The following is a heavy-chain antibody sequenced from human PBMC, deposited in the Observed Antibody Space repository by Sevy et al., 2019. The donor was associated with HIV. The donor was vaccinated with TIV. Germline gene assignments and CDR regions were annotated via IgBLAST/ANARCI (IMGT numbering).Heavy chain of an antibody. J-gene: IGHJ6*02. CDR1: GFTISSYG. V-gene: IGHV3-30*18. CDR3: GKVLHDYSNKFWGGGVSGKSGMDV. Sequence: EGSLRLSCAASGFTISSYGMHWVRQAPGKGLEWVAVISYDGSIKYYADSVKGRFTISNDNSKNTLYLQMNSLSAEDTAVYYCGKVLHDYSNKFWGGGVSGKSGMDVWGQGTTVTVSS. D-gene: IGHD4-4*01. CDR2: ISYDGSIK.